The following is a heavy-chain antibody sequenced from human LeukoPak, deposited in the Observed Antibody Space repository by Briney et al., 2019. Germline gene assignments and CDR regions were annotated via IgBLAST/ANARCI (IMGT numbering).Heavy chain of an antibody. D-gene: IGHD7-27*01. CDR2: IYYSGST. CDR3: ARAGVPGVFDY. J-gene: IGHJ4*02. V-gene: IGHV4-59*01. CDR1: GGSISSYY. Sequence: PSETLSLTCTVSGGSISSYYWSWIRQPPGKGLEWIGYIYYSGSTNYNPSLKSRVTISVDTSKNQFSLKLSSVTAADTAVYYCARAGVPGVFDYWGQGTLVTVSS.